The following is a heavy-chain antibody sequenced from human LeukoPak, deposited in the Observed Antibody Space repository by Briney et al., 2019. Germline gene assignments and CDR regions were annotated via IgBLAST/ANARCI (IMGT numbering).Heavy chain of an antibody. J-gene: IGHJ4*02. CDR2: IKQDGSEK. CDR3: AREIPIWSGYYFFDY. CDR1: GFTFSSYW. V-gene: IGHV3-7*01. D-gene: IGHD3-3*01. Sequence: PGRSLRLSCAASGFTFSSYWMSWVRQAPGKGLEWVANIKQDGSEKYYVDSVKGRFTISRDNAKNSLYLQMNSLRAEDTAVYYCAREIPIWSGYYFFDYWGQGTLVTVSS.